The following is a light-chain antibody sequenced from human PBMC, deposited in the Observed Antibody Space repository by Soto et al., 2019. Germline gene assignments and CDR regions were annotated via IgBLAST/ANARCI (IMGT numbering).Light chain of an antibody. V-gene: IGKV3-15*01. CDR1: QSVRSN. CDR3: QQYQNLWT. J-gene: IGKJ1*01. CDR2: GAF. Sequence: EIVMTQSPVTLSVSPGERATLSCRASQSVRSNLAWYQQKPGQAPSLLIYGAFTRATGIPTRFSGTGSGTEFTLTINSLQSEDFAVYYCQQYQNLWTFGQGTKVDIK.